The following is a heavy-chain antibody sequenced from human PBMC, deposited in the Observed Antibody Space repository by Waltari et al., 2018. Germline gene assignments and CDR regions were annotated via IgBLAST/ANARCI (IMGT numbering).Heavy chain of an antibody. D-gene: IGHD2-2*01. CDR1: GYTFTSYG. CDR2: IRAYNGNT. J-gene: IGHJ6*02. V-gene: IGHV1-18*04. CDR3: ARAYCSSTSCYPHPYYYYYGMDV. Sequence: QVQLVQSGAEVKKPGASVKVSCKASGYTFTSYGISWVRQAPGQGLEWMGWIRAYNGNTNYAQKLQGRVTMTTDTSTSTAYMELRSLRSDDTAVYYCARAYCSSTSCYPHPYYYYYGMDVWGQGTTVTVSS.